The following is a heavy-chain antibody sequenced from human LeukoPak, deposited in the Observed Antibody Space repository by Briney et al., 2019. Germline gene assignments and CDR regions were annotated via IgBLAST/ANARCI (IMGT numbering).Heavy chain of an antibody. D-gene: IGHD3-16*01. Sequence: GGSLRLSCAASGFTFSSYVMHWVRQAPGKGLEWVAFIRYDGSNKYYADSVKGRFTISRDNSKNTLYLQMNSLRAEDTAVYYCARERGGFCDYWGQGTLVTVSS. CDR3: ARERGGFCDY. CDR2: IRYDGSNK. J-gene: IGHJ4*02. V-gene: IGHV3-30*02. CDR1: GFTFSSYV.